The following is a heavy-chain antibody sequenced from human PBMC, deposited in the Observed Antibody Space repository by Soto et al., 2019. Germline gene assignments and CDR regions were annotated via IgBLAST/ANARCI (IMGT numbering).Heavy chain of an antibody. D-gene: IGHD3-16*01. CDR2: ITYSGST. CDR3: ARDWGPNLPHNFDY. CDR1: GGSISSGGYY. V-gene: IGHV4-31*03. J-gene: IGHJ4*02. Sequence: SETLSLTCTVSGGSISSGGYYWSWIRQHPGKGLEWIGCITYSGSTYYNPSLKSRITISLDTSKNQFSLTLTSVTAADTAVYYCARDWGPNLPHNFDYWGQGALVTVSS.